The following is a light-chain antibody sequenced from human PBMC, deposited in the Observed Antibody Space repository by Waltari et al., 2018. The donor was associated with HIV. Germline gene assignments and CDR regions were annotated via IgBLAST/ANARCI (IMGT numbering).Light chain of an antibody. V-gene: IGKV2-28*01. Sequence: DIVMTMSPLPLPVTPGEPASLSCGSMESLLHSNGYNSLNWYLQKPGQSPQLLIYLGSNRASGVPDRFSGSGSGTDFTLKISRVEVEDVGVYYCMQVLQTPLTFGGGTKVEIK. J-gene: IGKJ4*01. CDR1: ESLLHSNGYNS. CDR2: LGS. CDR3: MQVLQTPLT.